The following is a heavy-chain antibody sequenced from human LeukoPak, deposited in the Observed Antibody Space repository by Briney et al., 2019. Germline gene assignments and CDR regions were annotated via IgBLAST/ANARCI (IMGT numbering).Heavy chain of an antibody. CDR2: INMYTAKP. D-gene: IGHD3-16*01. Sequence: GASVKVSCTASGYTFIRYAINRLRQVHGQGLEWMGWINMYTAKPAYAQGCTERFVFSLDTYESTAYLEMSNLKGEENDVYYCERHDNDYDFDYWGQGTLVTVSS. CDR1: GYTFIRYA. J-gene: IGHJ4*02. V-gene: IGHV7-4-1*02. CDR3: ERHDNDYDFDY.